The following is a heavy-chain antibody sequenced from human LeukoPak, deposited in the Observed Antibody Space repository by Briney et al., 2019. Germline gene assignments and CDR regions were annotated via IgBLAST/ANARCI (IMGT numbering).Heavy chain of an antibody. CDR3: ARDHDEGSSPYYFHY. CDR1: GYTFTSYG. D-gene: IGHD6-6*01. CDR2: ISAYNGNT. J-gene: IGHJ4*02. V-gene: IGHV1-18*01. Sequence: ASVKVSCKASGYTFTSYGISWVRQAPGQGLEWMGWISAYNGNTNYAQKLQGRVTMTTDTSTSTAYMELRSLRSDDTDVYYCARDHDEGSSPYYFHYWGQGTLVTVSS.